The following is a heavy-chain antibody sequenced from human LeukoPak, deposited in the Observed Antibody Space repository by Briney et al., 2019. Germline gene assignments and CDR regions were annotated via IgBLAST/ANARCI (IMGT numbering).Heavy chain of an antibody. CDR3: ASLYDYVWGSYRRADYYYYGMDV. D-gene: IGHD3-16*02. CDR2: ISGSGGST. Sequence: PGGSLRLSCAASGFTFSSYAMSWVRQAPGKGLEWVSAISGSGGSTYYADSVKGRFTISRDNSKNTLYLQMNSLRAEDTAVYYCASLYDYVWGSYRRADYYYYGMDVWGKGTTVTVSS. J-gene: IGHJ6*04. V-gene: IGHV3-23*01. CDR1: GFTFSSYA.